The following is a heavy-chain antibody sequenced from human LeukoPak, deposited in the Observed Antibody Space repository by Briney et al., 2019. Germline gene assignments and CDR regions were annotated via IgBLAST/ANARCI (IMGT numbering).Heavy chain of an antibody. CDR2: ISAYNGNT. J-gene: IGHJ6*02. D-gene: IGHD2-2*02. Sequence: ASVTVSCTASGYTFTSYGISWVRQAPGQGLEWMGWISAYNGNTNYAQKLQGRVTMTTDTSTSTAYMELRSLRSDDTAVYYCARDHLLGYCSSTSCYTGSYSYYYGMDVWGQGTTVTVSS. CDR3: ARDHLLGYCSSTSCYTGSYSYYYGMDV. V-gene: IGHV1-18*01. CDR1: GYTFTSYG.